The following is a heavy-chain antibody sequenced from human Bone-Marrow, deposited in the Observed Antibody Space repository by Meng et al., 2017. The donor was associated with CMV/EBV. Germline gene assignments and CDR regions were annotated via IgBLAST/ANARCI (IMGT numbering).Heavy chain of an antibody. CDR2: ISWNSGSI. Sequence: GGSLRLSCASSGFTFDDYAMHWVRQAPGKGLEWVSVISWNSGSIGYADSVKVRFTISRDNAKNSLYLQMNSLRAEDTALYYCAKDHYYDILTCSMNAFDNWSQGRMVTVSS. CDR3: AKDHYYDILTCSMNAFDN. V-gene: IGHV3-9*01. D-gene: IGHD3-9*01. J-gene: IGHJ3*02. CDR1: GFTFDDYA.